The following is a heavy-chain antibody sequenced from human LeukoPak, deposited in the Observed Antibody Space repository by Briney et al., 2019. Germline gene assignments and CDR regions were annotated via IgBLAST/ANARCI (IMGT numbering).Heavy chain of an antibody. CDR2: MNPNSGNT. J-gene: IGHJ3*02. CDR3: ARESGYCSSTGCHDAFDI. Sequence: ASVKVSCKASGYTFTSYDINWVRQATGQGLEWMGWMNPNSGNTGYAQKFQGRVTMTRNTSISTAYMELSSLRSEDTAVYYCARESGYCSSTGCHDAFDIWGQGTMVTVSS. CDR1: GYTFTSYD. V-gene: IGHV1-8*01. D-gene: IGHD2-2*01.